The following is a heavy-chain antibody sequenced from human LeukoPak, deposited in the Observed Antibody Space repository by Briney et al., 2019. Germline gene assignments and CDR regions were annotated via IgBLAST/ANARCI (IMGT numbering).Heavy chain of an antibody. CDR2: ISSSGSTI. D-gene: IGHD3-10*01. CDR3: ATITMVRPFDY. V-gene: IGHV3-48*03. J-gene: IGHJ4*02. CDR1: GFTFSSYE. Sequence: GGSLRLSCAASGFTFSSYEMNWVRQAPGRGLEWVSYISSSGSTIYYADSVKGRFTISRDNAKNSLYLQMNSLRAEDTAVYYCATITMVRPFDYWGQGTLVTVSS.